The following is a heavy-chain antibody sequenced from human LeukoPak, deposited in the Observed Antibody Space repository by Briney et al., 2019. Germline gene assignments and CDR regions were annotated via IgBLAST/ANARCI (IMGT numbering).Heavy chain of an antibody. D-gene: IGHD4-17*01. J-gene: IGHJ4*02. Sequence: SETLSLTCTVSGGSISSSTYCWGWIRQPPGKGLEWIVSFYCSGSTYYNPSLKSRVTISVDTSKNQFSLKLNSVTAADTAVYYCARLRSPVTILYYFDYWGQGTLVTVSS. CDR1: GGSISSSTYC. CDR3: ARLRSPVTILYYFDY. CDR2: FYCSGST. V-gene: IGHV4-39*01.